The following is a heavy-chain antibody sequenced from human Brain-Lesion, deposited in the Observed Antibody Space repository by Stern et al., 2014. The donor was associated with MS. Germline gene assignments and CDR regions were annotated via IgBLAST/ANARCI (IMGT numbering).Heavy chain of an antibody. J-gene: IGHJ6*02. CDR1: GYIFTGYY. CDR3: ARDQRGITIFGVVTDYYYLGMDV. D-gene: IGHD3-3*01. CDR2: INPNTGGT. V-gene: IGHV1-2*02. Sequence: QDQLVQSGAEVKKPGASVKVSCKTSGYIFTGYYIHWVRKAPGQGLEWMAWINPNTGGTKYAQKFQGRVTMSRDTSISTAYVELISLTSDDTAVYYCARDQRGITIFGVVTDYYYLGMDVWGQGTTVTVSS.